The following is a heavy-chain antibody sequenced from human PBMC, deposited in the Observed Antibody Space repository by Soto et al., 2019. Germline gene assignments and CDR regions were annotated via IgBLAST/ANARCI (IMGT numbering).Heavy chain of an antibody. CDR2: ISCSGGST. CDR1: GFTFSSYA. CDR3: AKFHPYYYDRLAYYYFDX. D-gene: IGHD3-22*01. V-gene: IGHV3-23*01. Sequence: GGSLRLSCAASGFTFSSYAMSWVRQAPGKGLEWVGAISCSGGSTFYAYSVKGRFTTSIDNSNNTLYLQMNSLRAEDTAVYYCAKFHPYYYDRLAYYYFDXWGQGTPVTVSX. J-gene: IGHJ4*02.